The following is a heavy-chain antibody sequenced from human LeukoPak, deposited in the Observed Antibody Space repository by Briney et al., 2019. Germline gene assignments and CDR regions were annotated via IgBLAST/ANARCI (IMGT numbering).Heavy chain of an antibody. V-gene: IGHV5-51*01. CDR3: ARLGCCSGTSCYRNYYYYFYMDV. CDR1: GYSFTSYW. J-gene: IGHJ6*03. CDR2: IYPGDSDT. Sequence: GESLQISCKGSGYSFTSYWIGWVRQMPGKGLEWMGIIYPGDSDTRYSPSFQGQVTISADKSISTAYLQWSSLRASDTAVYYCARLGCCSGTSCYRNYYYYFYMDVWGKGTSVTVSS. D-gene: IGHD2-15*01.